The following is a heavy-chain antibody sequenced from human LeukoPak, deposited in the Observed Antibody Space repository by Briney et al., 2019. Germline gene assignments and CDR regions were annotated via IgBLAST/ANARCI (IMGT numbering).Heavy chain of an antibody. V-gene: IGHV1-58*02. D-gene: IGHD3-22*01. CDR2: IVVGSGNT. CDR3: AAGYDSSGYYYVNYYYYGMDV. CDR1: GFTFTSSA. J-gene: IGHJ6*02. Sequence: SVKVSCKASGFTFTSSAMQWVRQARGRRLEWIGWIVVGSGNTNYAQKFQERVTITRDMSTSTAYMELSSLRSEDTAVYYCAAGYDSSGYYYVNYYYYGMDVWGQGTTVTVSS.